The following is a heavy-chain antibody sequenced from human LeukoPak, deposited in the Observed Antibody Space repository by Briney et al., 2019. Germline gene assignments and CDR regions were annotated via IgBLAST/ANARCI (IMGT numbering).Heavy chain of an antibody. D-gene: IGHD3-10*01. CDR2: INRDGSIT. Sequence: RPGGSLRLSCAASGFTFGNYWLPWVRQAPGKGLVWVSRINRDGSITKYADSVKGRFTVSRDNAKNTLDLQMNSLRAEDTAVYYCARDKKSGESSVIDYWGQGTLVTVSS. V-gene: IGHV3-74*01. CDR1: GFTFGNYW. J-gene: IGHJ4*02. CDR3: ARDKKSGESSVIDY.